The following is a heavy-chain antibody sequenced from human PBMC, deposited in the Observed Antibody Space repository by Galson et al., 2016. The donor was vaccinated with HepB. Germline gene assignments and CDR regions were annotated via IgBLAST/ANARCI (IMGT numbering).Heavy chain of an antibody. Sequence: SVKVSCKASGYTFTSTAMHWVRQAPGQRLECMGWINAGTGNTQYSQKFQGRVTITRDTPASTGYMELSSLRSDDTAVYYCARSPLAVAGTGYYDLWGRGTLVTVSS. CDR2: INAGTGNT. CDR3: ARSPLAVAGTGYYDL. J-gene: IGHJ2*01. CDR1: GYTFTSTA. V-gene: IGHV1-3*01. D-gene: IGHD6-19*01.